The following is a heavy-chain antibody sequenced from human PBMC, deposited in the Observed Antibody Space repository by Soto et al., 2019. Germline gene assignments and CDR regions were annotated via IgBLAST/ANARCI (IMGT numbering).Heavy chain of an antibody. J-gene: IGHJ5*02. V-gene: IGHV3-21*02. CDR1: GFTFSDFA. CDR2: ISASGDYI. Sequence: EVQLVQSGGGLVKPGGSLRLSCEASGFTFSDFAMNWVRQAPGKGLEWVSTISASGDYIYYPASLKGRFTISRDNDKTSLSLQMDSLRVEDTAVYYCAWRRKLAASRPVDLWGQGTLVTGSS. D-gene: IGHD3-3*01. CDR3: AWRRKLAASRPVDL.